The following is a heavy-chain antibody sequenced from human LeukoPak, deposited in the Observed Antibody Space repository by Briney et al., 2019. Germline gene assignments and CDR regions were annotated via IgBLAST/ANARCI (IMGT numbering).Heavy chain of an antibody. CDR2: IIPILGIA. J-gene: IGHJ6*02. Sequence: SVKVSCKASGGTFSSYAISWVRQAPGQGLEWMGRIIPILGIANYAQKFQGRVTITADKSTSTAYMELSSLRSEDTAVYYCARGLPQNYYDSSGYIRTPYYGMDVWGQGTTVTVSS. CDR1: GGTFSSYA. CDR3: ARGLPQNYYDSSGYIRTPYYGMDV. V-gene: IGHV1-69*04. D-gene: IGHD3-22*01.